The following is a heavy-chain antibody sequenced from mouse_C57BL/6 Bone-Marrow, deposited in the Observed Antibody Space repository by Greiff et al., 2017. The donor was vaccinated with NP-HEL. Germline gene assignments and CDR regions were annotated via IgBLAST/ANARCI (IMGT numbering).Heavy chain of an antibody. Sequence: VHVKQSGPELVKPGASVKISCKASGYSFTGYYMNWVKQSPEKSLEWIGEINPSTGGTTYNQKFKAKATLTVDKSSSTAYMQLKSLTSEDSAVYYCARWSYYYGSSYDWYFDVWGTGTTVTVSS. CDR1: GYSFTGYY. CDR3: ARWSYYYGSSYDWYFDV. J-gene: IGHJ1*03. V-gene: IGHV1-42*01. D-gene: IGHD1-1*01. CDR2: INPSTGGT.